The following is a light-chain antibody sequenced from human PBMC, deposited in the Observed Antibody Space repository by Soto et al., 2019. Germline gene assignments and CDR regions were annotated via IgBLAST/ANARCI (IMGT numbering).Light chain of an antibody. CDR3: CSYAGSSCSV. CDR2: EVS. V-gene: IGLV2-23*02. Sequence: QSALTQPASVSGSPGQSITISCTGTSSDVGSYNLVSWYQQHPGKAPKLMIYEVSKRPSGVSNRFSGSKSGNTASLTISGLQAEDEADYYCCSYAGSSCSVFGTGTKLTVL. CDR1: SSDVGSYNL. J-gene: IGLJ1*01.